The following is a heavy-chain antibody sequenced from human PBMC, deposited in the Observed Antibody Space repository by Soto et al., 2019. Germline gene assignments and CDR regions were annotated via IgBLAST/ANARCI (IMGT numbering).Heavy chain of an antibody. V-gene: IGHV3-23*01. CDR3: AKGGCSGGNCSPNWFDP. D-gene: IGHD2-15*01. J-gene: IGHJ5*02. Sequence: GGSLRLSCAASGFTFSSFAMNWVRQAPGKGLEWVSSISGSGDKAYYADSVKGRFTISRDNFRNTVSLQMNSLRAEDTAVYYCAKGGCSGGNCSPNWFDPWGQGTLVTVSS. CDR2: ISGSGDKA. CDR1: GFTFSSFA.